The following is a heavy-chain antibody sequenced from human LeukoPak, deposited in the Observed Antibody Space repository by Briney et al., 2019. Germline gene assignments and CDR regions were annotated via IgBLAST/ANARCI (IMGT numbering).Heavy chain of an antibody. J-gene: IGHJ3*02. CDR1: GFTFSDYY. CDR3: ARAPVAGTSRDAVDI. Sequence: GGSLRLSCAASGFTFSDYYMSWIRQAPGKGLEWVSYISSSGSTIYYADSVKGRFTISRDNAKNSLYLQMNSLRAEDTAVYYCARAPVAGTSRDAVDIWGQGTMVTVSS. V-gene: IGHV3-11*01. D-gene: IGHD6-19*01. CDR2: ISSSGSTI.